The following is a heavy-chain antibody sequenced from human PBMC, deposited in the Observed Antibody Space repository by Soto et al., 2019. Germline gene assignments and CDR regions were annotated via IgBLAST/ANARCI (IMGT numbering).Heavy chain of an antibody. CDR2: IKQDETGK. D-gene: IGHD3-22*01. CDR1: GFSFSTHW. J-gene: IGHJ4*02. Sequence: EVQLVESGGGLVQPGGSLRLSCAASGFSFSTHWMNWVRQAPGKGLEWVADIKQDETGKYNVDSVKGRFTISRDNAKNSLYLQMNSLRAEDTAIYYCARGDYFDRRFDDWGQGTLVTVSS. V-gene: IGHV3-7*03. CDR3: ARGDYFDRRFDD.